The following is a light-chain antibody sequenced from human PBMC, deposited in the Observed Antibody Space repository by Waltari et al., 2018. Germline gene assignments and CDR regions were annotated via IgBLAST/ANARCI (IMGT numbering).Light chain of an antibody. CDR2: GAS. V-gene: IGKV3-15*01. J-gene: IGKJ4*01. CDR1: QSVSSN. Sequence: EIVMTQSPATLSVSPGERATLSCRASQSVSSNLAWYQQKPGQAPRLLIYGASTRATGIPARFSGSGSGTEFTLTISSLQSEDFAVYDCQQYNNWPPSRTFGGGTKVEIK. CDR3: QQYNNWPPSRT.